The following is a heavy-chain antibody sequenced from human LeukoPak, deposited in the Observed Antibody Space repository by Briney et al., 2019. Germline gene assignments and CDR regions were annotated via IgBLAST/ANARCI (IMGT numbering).Heavy chain of an antibody. CDR2: IYYSGST. CDR1: GGSISSYY. CDR3: ARHLAAVGADY. Sequence: SETLSLTCTVSGGSISSYYWSWIRQPPGKGLEWIGYIYYSGSTNYNPSLKSRVTISVDTSKNQFSLKLSSVTAADTAVYYCARHLAAVGADYWGQGTLVTVSS. J-gene: IGHJ4*02. V-gene: IGHV4-59*01. D-gene: IGHD6-13*01.